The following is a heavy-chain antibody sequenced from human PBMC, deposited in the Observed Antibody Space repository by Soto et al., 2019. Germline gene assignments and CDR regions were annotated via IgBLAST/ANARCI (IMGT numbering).Heavy chain of an antibody. V-gene: IGHV4-39*01. D-gene: IGHD2-15*01. CDR2: IYYSGST. J-gene: IGHJ6*02. CDR1: GGSISSSSYY. Sequence: SETLSLTCTVSGGSISSSSYYWGWIRQPPGKGLEWIGSIYYSGSTYYNPSLKSRVTISVDTSKNQFSPKLSSVTAADTAVYYCARVVVVAATSYYYYGMDVWGQGTTVTVSS. CDR3: ARVVVVAATSYYYYGMDV.